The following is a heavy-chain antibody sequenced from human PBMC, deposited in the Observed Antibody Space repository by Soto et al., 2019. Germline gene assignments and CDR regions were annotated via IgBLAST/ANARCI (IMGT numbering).Heavy chain of an antibody. D-gene: IGHD3-22*01. V-gene: IGHV1-3*04. CDR2: INTGNGNT. CDR1: GYTFTGNA. Sequence: QVQLVQSGAEVKKPGASVKVSCKASGYTFTGNAMHWVRQAPGQRLEWMGWINTGNGNTKYSQKFQGLVSSTRDTSAATTYEELSSLRSEGTAVYYCAREGYDSSGYPLGYWGQGTLVTGSS. CDR3: AREGYDSSGYPLGY. J-gene: IGHJ4*02.